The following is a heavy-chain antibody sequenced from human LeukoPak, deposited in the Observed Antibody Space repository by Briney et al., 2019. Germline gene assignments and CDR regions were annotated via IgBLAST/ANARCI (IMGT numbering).Heavy chain of an antibody. CDR3: ARGRPHGNDY. Sequence: GGSLRLSCVASGFTFNSYAMSWVRHAPGKGLVWVSRISSDGSSTTYADSVKGRFSISRDNAKNTLYLQMNSLRVEDTAVYYCARGRPHGNDYWGQGTLVTVSS. D-gene: IGHD4-23*01. V-gene: IGHV3-74*01. J-gene: IGHJ4*02. CDR1: GFTFNSYA. CDR2: ISSDGSST.